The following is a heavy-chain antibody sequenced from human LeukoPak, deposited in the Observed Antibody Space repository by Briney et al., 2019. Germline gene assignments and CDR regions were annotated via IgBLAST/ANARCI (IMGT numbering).Heavy chain of an antibody. J-gene: IGHJ4*02. CDR2: IKSKTDGGTT. CDR1: GFTFSNAW. D-gene: IGHD6-19*01. V-gene: IGHV3-15*01. CDR3: TTDSRSSGYDY. Sequence: PGGSLRLSCAASGFTFSNAWMSWVRQAPGKGREWVGRIKSKTDGGTTDYAAPVKGRFTISRDDSKNTLYLQMNSLKTEDTAVYYCTTDSRSSGYDYWGQGTLVTVSS.